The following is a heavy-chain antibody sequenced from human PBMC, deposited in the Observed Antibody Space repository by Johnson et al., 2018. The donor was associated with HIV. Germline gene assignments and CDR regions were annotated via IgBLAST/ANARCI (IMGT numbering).Heavy chain of an antibody. V-gene: IGHV3-30-3*01. CDR1: GFTFSTYS. D-gene: IGHD1-26*01. J-gene: IGHJ3*01. Sequence: QVQLVESGGGVVQPGRSLRLSCAASGFTFSTYSMHWVRQAPGKGLEWVAVISYDGSNKYYADSVKGRFTISRDNSKNTLYMQMNSLGTGDTALYFCAKGVVGALDGFDVWGQGTMVTVSS. CDR2: ISYDGSNK. CDR3: AKGVVGALDGFDV.